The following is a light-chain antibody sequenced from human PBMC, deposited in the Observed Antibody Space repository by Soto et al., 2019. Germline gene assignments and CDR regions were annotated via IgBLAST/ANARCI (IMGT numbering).Light chain of an antibody. Sequence: QSALTQPASVSGSPGQSITISCTGTSSDVGGYNYVSWYQQHPGKAPKLMIYDVSNRPSGVSNRFSGSKSGNTASLTISGLQAEDEDDYYCSSDTSSSTILYDFGTGTKVTVL. CDR1: SSDVGGYNY. CDR3: SSDTSSSTILYD. CDR2: DVS. J-gene: IGLJ1*01. V-gene: IGLV2-14*01.